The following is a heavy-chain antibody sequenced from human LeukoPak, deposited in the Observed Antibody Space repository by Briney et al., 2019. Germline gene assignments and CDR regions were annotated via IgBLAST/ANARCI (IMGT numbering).Heavy chain of an antibody. CDR3: ARGPRTFLEAVVAATFVFDY. D-gene: IGHD2-15*01. Sequence: PGGSLRLSCAASGFTFSSYSMNWVRQAPGKGLEWVSSISSSSSYIYYADSVKGRFTISRDNAKNSLYLQMNSLRAEDTAVYYCARGPRTFLEAVVAATFVFDYWGQGTLVTVSS. J-gene: IGHJ4*02. CDR1: GFTFSSYS. V-gene: IGHV3-21*01. CDR2: ISSSSSYI.